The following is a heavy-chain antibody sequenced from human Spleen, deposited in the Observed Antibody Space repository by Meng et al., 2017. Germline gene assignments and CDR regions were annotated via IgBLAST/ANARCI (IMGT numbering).Heavy chain of an antibody. Sequence: SETLSLTCSVSGGSITSGSYYWTWIRQPAGRGLEWIGRIYTSGDTNYNPSLKSRVTMSLDTTKNQFSLKLSSVTAADTAVYYCARDFLWDYYDGSGYYAFDIWGQGTMVTVSS. CDR1: GGSITSGSYY. J-gene: IGHJ3*02. CDR3: ARDFLWDYYDGSGYYAFDI. CDR2: IYTSGDT. V-gene: IGHV4-61*02. D-gene: IGHD3-22*01.